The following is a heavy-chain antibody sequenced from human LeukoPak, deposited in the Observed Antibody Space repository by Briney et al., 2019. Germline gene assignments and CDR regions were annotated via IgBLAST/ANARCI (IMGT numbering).Heavy chain of an antibody. J-gene: IGHJ4*02. Sequence: GGSLRLSCAASGFTFSSYAMHWVRRAPGKAQEWVATISSDGGNRYYSDSVKGRFTISRDNSKNTLYLQMNSLRPEDTAVFHCARGRAVTGSTVIDYWGQGTLVTVSS. CDR3: ARGRAVTGSTVIDY. CDR1: GFTFSSYA. CDR2: ISSDGGNR. V-gene: IGHV3-30-3*01. D-gene: IGHD6-19*01.